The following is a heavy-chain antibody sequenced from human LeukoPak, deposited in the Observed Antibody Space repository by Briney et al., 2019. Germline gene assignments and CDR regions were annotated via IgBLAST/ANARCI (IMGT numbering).Heavy chain of an antibody. V-gene: IGHV3-7*01. D-gene: IGHD3-16*02. CDR3: ASRRLRLGELSLYFDY. CDR1: GFTFSRYW. J-gene: IGHJ4*02. Sequence: GGSLRLSCAASGFTFSRYWMTWVRQAPGKGLEWVANINQDGSERYSVDSVKGRFSISRDNAKNSLYLQMNSLRAEDTAVYYCASRRLRLGELSLYFDYWGQGTLVTVSS. CDR2: INQDGSER.